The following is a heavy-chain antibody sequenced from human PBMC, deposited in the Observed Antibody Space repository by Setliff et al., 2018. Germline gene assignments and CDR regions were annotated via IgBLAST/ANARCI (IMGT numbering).Heavy chain of an antibody. CDR2: INTSGST. D-gene: IGHD3-10*01. Sequence: SETLSLTCTVSGGSISYNYWSWIRQPAGKGLQWIGRINTSGSTKYNPSLKSRFTMSVDTSKNQFALKLSAVTAADTAVYYCARDVGGEGYFDSWGQGTLVTVSS. CDR3: ARDVGGEGYFDS. J-gene: IGHJ4*02. V-gene: IGHV4-4*07. CDR1: GGSISYNY.